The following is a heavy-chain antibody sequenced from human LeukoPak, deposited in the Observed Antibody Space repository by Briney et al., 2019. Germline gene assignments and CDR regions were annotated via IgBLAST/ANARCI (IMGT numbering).Heavy chain of an antibody. CDR3: AREGLVIRAAFDI. CDR2: IIPILGIA. D-gene: IGHD2/OR15-2a*01. CDR1: GGTFSSYT. J-gene: IGHJ3*02. Sequence: SVKVSCKASGGTFSSYTISWVRQAPGQGLEWMGRIIPILGIANYAQKFQGRVTITAVKSTSTAYMELSSLRSEDTAVYYCAREGLVIRAAFDIWGQGTMVTVSS. V-gene: IGHV1-69*04.